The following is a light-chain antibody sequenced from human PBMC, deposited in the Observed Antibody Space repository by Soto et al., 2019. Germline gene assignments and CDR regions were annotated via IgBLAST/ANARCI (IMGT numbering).Light chain of an antibody. CDR1: SSDVGGYKY. J-gene: IGLJ1*01. V-gene: IGLV2-8*01. CDR3: SSYAGSNSYV. CDR2: EVS. Sequence: QSVLTQPPSASGSPGQSVTISCTGTSSDVGGYKYVSWYQQHPGKAPKLMIYEVSKRPSGVPDRFSGSKSGNTASLTVSGLQAEDEADYYCSSYAGSNSYVFGTGTKV.